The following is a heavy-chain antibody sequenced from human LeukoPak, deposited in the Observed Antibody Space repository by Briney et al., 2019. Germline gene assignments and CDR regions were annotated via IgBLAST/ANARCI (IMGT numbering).Heavy chain of an antibody. D-gene: IGHD3-10*01. Sequence: ASVKVSCKVSGYTLTELSMHWVRQAPGKGLGWMGGFDPEDGETIYAQKFQGRVTMTEDTSTDTAYMELSSLRSEDTAVYYCATSLWFGSPDAVDYWVQGTLVTVSS. J-gene: IGHJ4*02. V-gene: IGHV1-24*01. CDR1: GYTLTELS. CDR2: FDPEDGET. CDR3: ATSLWFGSPDAVDY.